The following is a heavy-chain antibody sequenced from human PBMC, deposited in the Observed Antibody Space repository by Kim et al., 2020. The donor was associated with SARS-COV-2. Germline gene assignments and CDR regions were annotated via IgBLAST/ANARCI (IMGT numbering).Heavy chain of an antibody. CDR3: ARGGPLRYFDWSFDY. V-gene: IGHV3-21*01. D-gene: IGHD3-9*01. CDR2: ISSSSSYI. CDR1: GFTFSSYS. J-gene: IGHJ4*02. Sequence: GGSLRLSCAASGFTFSSYSMNWVRQAPGKGLEWVSSISSSSSYIYYADSVKGRFTISRDNAKNSLYLQMNSLRAEDTAVYYCARGGPLRYFDWSFDYWGQGTLVTVSS.